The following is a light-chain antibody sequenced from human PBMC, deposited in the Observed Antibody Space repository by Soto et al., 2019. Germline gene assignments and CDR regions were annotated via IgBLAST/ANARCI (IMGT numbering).Light chain of an antibody. CDR3: ASYTSTGPVG. J-gene: IGLJ1*01. CDR2: DVS. V-gene: IGLV2-14*01. Sequence: QSALTQPASVSGSLGQSITLSCAGTGSDVGGFDYVSWYQQHPGKAPKLIIYDVSTRSSGVSDRFSGSKSGNTASLTISGLQREDESDFYCASYTSTGPVGFGSGTQVTFL. CDR1: GSDVGGFDY.